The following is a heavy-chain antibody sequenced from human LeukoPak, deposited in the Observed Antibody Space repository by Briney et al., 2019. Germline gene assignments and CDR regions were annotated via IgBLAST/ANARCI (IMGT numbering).Heavy chain of an antibody. Sequence: GGSLRLSCAASGFTFSSAWMTWVRQAPGKGLEWVGHTKNKTNGETTDYAAPVKGRFIISRDDSKNTLYLQMNSLRTEDTAVYYCARGFCSSTNCYQGPFDFWGQGTLVTVSS. CDR3: ARGFCSSTNCYQGPFDF. CDR2: TKNKTNGETT. J-gene: IGHJ4*02. V-gene: IGHV3-15*01. CDR1: GFTFSSAW. D-gene: IGHD2-2*01.